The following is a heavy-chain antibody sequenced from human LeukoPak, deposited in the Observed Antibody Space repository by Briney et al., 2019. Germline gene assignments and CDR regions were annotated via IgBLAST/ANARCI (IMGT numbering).Heavy chain of an antibody. V-gene: IGHV3-13*01. CDR2: IGTAGGI. J-gene: IGHJ6*03. Sequence: PGGSLRLSCAASGFTFSNYDMHWVRQATGKGLEWVSGIGTAGGIYYPGSVKGRFTISRDNSKNTLYLQMNSLRAEDTAVYYCAKGPYDILTGYPYYMDVWGKGTTVTVPS. D-gene: IGHD3-9*01. CDR1: GFTFSNYD. CDR3: AKGPYDILTGYPYYMDV.